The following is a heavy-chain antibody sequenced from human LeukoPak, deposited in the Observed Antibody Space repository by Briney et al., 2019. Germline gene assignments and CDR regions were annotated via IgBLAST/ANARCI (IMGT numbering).Heavy chain of an antibody. CDR3: ARDGGYCTNGVCGVVDY. V-gene: IGHV3-33*01. D-gene: IGHD2-8*01. CDR2: IWYDGSNK. J-gene: IGHJ4*02. Sequence: GGSLRLSCAASGFTFSSYGMHWVRQAPGKGLEWVAVIWYDGSNKYYADSVKGRFTISRDNSKYTLYLQMNSLRAEDTAVYYCARDGGYCTNGVCGVVDYWGQGTLVTVSS. CDR1: GFTFSSYG.